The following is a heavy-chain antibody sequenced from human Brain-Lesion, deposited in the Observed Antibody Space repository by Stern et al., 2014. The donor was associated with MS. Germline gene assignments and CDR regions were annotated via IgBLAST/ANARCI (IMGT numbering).Heavy chain of an antibody. CDR1: GLIFSNYA. CDR2: ISYDGSNK. V-gene: IGHV3-30*01. D-gene: IGHD5-18*01. Sequence: QVQLVESWGGVVQPGRSLRLSCAASGLIFSNYAMHWVRQAPGKGLQWVAIISYDGSNKYYADSVKGRFTISRDNSKNTLYLQMNSLKSEDTAVYYCARVDTPLDYYYGMDVWGQGTTVTVSS. CDR3: ARVDTPLDYYYGMDV. J-gene: IGHJ6*02.